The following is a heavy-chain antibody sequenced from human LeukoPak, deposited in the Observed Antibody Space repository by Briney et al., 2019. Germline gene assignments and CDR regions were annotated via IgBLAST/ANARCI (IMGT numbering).Heavy chain of an antibody. CDR3: ARHYGSGSYYYYYYGMDV. V-gene: IGHV1-69*06. Sequence: SVKVSCKASGGSFSSYAISWVRQAPGQGLEWMGGIIPIFGTANYAQKFQGRVTITADKSTSTAYMELSSLRSEDTAVYYCARHYGSGSYYYYYYGMDVWGKGTTVTVSS. CDR2: IIPIFGTA. D-gene: IGHD3-10*01. J-gene: IGHJ6*04. CDR1: GGSFSSYA.